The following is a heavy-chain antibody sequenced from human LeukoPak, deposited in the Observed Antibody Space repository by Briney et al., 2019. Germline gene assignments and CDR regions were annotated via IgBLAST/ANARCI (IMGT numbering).Heavy chain of an antibody. CDR1: GYCSTSYW. D-gene: IGHD3-16*01. CDR3: GRLGLTENYYHYFMDV. J-gene: IGHJ6*03. V-gene: IGHV5-51*01. Sequence: GDPLMISCNGSGYCSTSYWIGWVRQLPGEELEWLWIINPGNSNTSYNPSFQGQITISADKSISTVYLQWSSLKASDTAMYYCGRLGLTENYYHYFMDVWGKGTTVTVSS. CDR2: INPGNSNT.